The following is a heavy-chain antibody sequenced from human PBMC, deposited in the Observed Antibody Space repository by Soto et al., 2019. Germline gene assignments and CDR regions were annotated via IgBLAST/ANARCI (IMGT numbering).Heavy chain of an antibody. CDR2: IYYSGST. D-gene: IGHD2-15*01. Sequence: SETLSLTCTVSGGSISSYYWSWIRQPPGKGLEWIGFIYYSGSTNYNPSLKSRVTISVDTSKNQFSLKLSSVTAADTAVYYCARDATLQGYCSGGSCYPSPFDPWGQGTLVTVSS. J-gene: IGHJ5*02. V-gene: IGHV4-59*01. CDR3: ARDATLQGYCSGGSCYPSPFDP. CDR1: GGSISSYY.